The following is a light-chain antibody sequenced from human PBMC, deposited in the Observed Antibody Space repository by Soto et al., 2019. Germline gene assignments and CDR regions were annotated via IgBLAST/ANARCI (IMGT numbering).Light chain of an antibody. CDR1: QSIRNY. CDR2: AAS. CDR3: QQSYSTPRT. J-gene: IGKJ1*01. Sequence: DIQMTQSPYSLSASVGDRVTITCRASQSIRNYLNWYQQKPGKAPKLLIYAASSLQSGVPSRFSGSGSGTDFTLTINSLQPEDFATYYCQQSYSTPRTFDQGTKVEIK. V-gene: IGKV1-39*01.